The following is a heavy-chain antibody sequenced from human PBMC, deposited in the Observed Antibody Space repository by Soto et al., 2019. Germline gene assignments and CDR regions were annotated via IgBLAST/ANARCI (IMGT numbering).Heavy chain of an antibody. CDR3: ARGSRPFECFDP. CDR2: IYYSGTT. D-gene: IGHD3-9*01. J-gene: IGHJ5*02. V-gene: IGHV4-31*03. Sequence: SETLSLTCTFFGCSISSGGYYWSWVRQLPGKALEWIGYIYYSGTTYYNPSLRGRVTISVDTSKNQFSLELNSVTAADTAVYYCARGSRPFECFDPWGQGTQVTVSS. CDR1: GCSISSGGYY.